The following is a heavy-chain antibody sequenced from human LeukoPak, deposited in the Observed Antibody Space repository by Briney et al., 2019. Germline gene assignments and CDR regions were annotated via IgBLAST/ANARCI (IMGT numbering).Heavy chain of an antibody. D-gene: IGHD2-8*01. V-gene: IGHV3-53*01. J-gene: IGHJ3*02. CDR1: GFAVICNY. CDR3: ARYFDVGSSMLLTPSCSAESLYLRDEGDDVFDI. CDR2: LYSGGNT. Sequence: PGGSLRLSCAASGFAVICNYMSWVRQAPGKGLELVSFLYSGGNTYYADFVKGRFTISRDNSKNTLYLQMNSLRADDTAVYYCARYFDVGSSMLLTPSCSAESLYLRDEGDDVFDIWGQGRMVTVSS.